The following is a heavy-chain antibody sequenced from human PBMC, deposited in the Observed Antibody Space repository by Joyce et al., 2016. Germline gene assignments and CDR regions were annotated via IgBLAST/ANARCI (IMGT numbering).Heavy chain of an antibody. CDR3: ARSSRTIVGSFYYYYMDV. J-gene: IGHJ6*03. V-gene: IGHV3-23*01. Sequence: VQLMESGGDLGQPGGSLSLACMISGFIFGDDGRSWVWQSPGEGLEWVAGISGVGGEAKSYGDSVFGRFTVSRDNSKNILFLQMDNLRADYTAVYYCARSSRTIVGSFYYYYMDVWGNGTTVTVSS. D-gene: IGHD1-26*01. CDR1: GFIFGDDG. CDR2: ISGVGGEAK.